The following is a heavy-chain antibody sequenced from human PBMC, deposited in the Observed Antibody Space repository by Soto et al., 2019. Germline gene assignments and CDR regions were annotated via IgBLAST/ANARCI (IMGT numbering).Heavy chain of an antibody. CDR1: GGSISSSNW. CDR3: ARVSGSYYYGMDV. Sequence: QVQLQESGPGLVKPSGTLSLTCAVSGGSISSSNWWSWVRQPPGKGLEWIGEIYHSGSTNYNPSRNSRVTISVDKSKKQFSLKVSSVTAADTAVYYCARVSGSYYYGMDVWGQGTTVTVSS. D-gene: IGHD1-26*01. V-gene: IGHV4-4*02. J-gene: IGHJ6*02. CDR2: IYHSGST.